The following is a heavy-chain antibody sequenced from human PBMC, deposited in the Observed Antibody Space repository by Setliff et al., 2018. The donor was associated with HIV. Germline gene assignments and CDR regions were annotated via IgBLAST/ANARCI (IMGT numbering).Heavy chain of an antibody. V-gene: IGHV3-23*01. CDR1: GFTFSGYR. CDR3: AKDVSPGQDIVVVTATDY. CDR2: ISASGGSA. Sequence: GGSLRLSCAASGFTFSGYRMHWVRQAPGKGLEWVSGISASGGSAYSADSVKGRFTISRDNSKNTLYLQMNSLRVEDTAVYYCAKDVSPGQDIVVVTATDYWGQGTLVTVSS. D-gene: IGHD2-21*02. J-gene: IGHJ4*02.